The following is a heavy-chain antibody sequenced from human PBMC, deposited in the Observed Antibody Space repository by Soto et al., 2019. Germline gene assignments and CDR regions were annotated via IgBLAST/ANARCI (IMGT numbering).Heavy chain of an antibody. CDR1: GYTFTSYY. Sequence: EASVKVSRKASGYTFTSYYMHWVRQAPGQGLEWMGIINPSGGSTSYAQKFQGRVTMTRDTSTSTVYMELSSLRSEDTAAYYCASRGDILTGYHYWGQGTLVTVSS. V-gene: IGHV1-46*03. CDR2: INPSGGST. CDR3: ASRGDILTGYHY. D-gene: IGHD3-9*01. J-gene: IGHJ4*02.